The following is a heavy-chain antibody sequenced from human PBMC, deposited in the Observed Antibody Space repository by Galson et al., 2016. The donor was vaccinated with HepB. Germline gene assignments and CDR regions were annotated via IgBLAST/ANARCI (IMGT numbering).Heavy chain of an antibody. Sequence: SETLSLTCAVYGGSFRGYHWGWIRQSPGRGLEWIGEINGGGSTIYNPFLENRVTISLDTSKNQFSLQLRSVTVADTAVYFCARGVGVTSIRFDSWGQGTLIAVSS. V-gene: IGHV4-34*01. CDR3: ARGVGVTSIRFDS. D-gene: IGHD2-21*02. J-gene: IGHJ4*02. CDR1: GGSFRGYH. CDR2: INGGGST.